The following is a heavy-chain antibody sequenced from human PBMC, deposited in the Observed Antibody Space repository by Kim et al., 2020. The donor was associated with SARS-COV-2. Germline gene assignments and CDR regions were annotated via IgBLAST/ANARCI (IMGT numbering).Heavy chain of an antibody. CDR2: IYYSGST. CDR1: GGSISSYY. V-gene: IGHV4-59*01. D-gene: IGHD1-26*01. CDR3: ARDRAPGNDAFDI. Sequence: SETLSLTCTVSGGSISSYYWSWIRQPPGKGLEWIGYIYYSGSTNYNPSLKSRVTISVDTSKNQFSLKLSSVTAADTAVYYCARDRAPGNDAFDIWGQGTMVTVSS. J-gene: IGHJ3*02.